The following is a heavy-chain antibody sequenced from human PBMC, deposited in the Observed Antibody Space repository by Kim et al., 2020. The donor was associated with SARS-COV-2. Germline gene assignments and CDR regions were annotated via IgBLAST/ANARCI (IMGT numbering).Heavy chain of an antibody. V-gene: IGHV4-59*01. J-gene: IGHJ4*02. CDR3: ATRYSSSWYDY. Sequence: NYNPSLKSRVTISVDTSKNQFSLKLSSVTAADTAVYYCATRYSSSWYDYWGQGTLVTVSS. D-gene: IGHD6-13*01.